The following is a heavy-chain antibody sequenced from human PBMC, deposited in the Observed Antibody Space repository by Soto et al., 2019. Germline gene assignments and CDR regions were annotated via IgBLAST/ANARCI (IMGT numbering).Heavy chain of an antibody. Sequence: QVQLQESGPGLVKPSETLSLTCTVSGGSVSPYYWSWIRQSPGKGLEWIVNIGYSGSNYYNPSLKSRVTISIDTSTNQFSLKLTSVTAADTAVYYCAKGGTSSLPFDYWGQGTLVTVSS. D-gene: IGHD2-2*01. J-gene: IGHJ4*02. CDR2: IGYSGSN. CDR3: AKGGTSSLPFDY. CDR1: GGSVSPYY. V-gene: IGHV4-59*02.